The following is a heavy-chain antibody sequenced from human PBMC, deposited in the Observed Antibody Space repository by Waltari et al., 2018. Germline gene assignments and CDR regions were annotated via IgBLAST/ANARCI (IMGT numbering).Heavy chain of an antibody. CDR2: INHSGST. CDR1: GGSFSGYY. CDR3: ARRRLRDY. V-gene: IGHV4-34*01. Sequence: QVQLQQWGAGLLKPSETLSLTCAVYGGSFSGYYWSWIRQPPGKGLEWVGEINHSGSTYYNPSLKSRGTVSVDPSKNQVSRKQSSVTAADTAVYDCARRRLRDYWGQGTLVTVSS. J-gene: IGHJ4*02. D-gene: IGHD2-15*01.